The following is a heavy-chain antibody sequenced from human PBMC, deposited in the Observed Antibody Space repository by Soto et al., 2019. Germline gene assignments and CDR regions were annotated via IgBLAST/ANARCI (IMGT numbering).Heavy chain of an antibody. V-gene: IGHV4-39*01. CDR3: ARHLTMVRGVLNTYYYYGMDV. Sequence: PSETLSLTCTVSGGSISSSSYYWGWIRQPPGKGLEWIGSIYYSGSTYYNPSLKSRVTISVDTSKNQFSLKLSSVTAADTAVYYCARHLTMVRGVLNTYYYYGMDVWGQGTTVTVSS. J-gene: IGHJ6*02. CDR2: IYYSGST. D-gene: IGHD3-10*01. CDR1: GGSISSSSYY.